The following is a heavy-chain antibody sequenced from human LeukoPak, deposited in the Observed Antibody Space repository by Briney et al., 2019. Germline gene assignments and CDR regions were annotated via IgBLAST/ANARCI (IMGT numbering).Heavy chain of an antibody. CDR2: ISSSSSYI. J-gene: IGHJ5*02. V-gene: IGHV3-21*01. CDR3: ARAGIAVAGGNWFDP. D-gene: IGHD6-19*01. Sequence: PGGSLRLSCAASGFTFSSCSMNWVRQAPGKGLEWVSSISSSSSYIYYADSVKGRFTISRDNAKNSLYLQMNSLRAEDTAVYYCARAGIAVAGGNWFDPWGQGTLVTVSS. CDR1: GFTFSSCS.